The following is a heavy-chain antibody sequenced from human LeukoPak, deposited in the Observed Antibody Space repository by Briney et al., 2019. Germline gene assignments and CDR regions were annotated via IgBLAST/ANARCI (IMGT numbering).Heavy chain of an antibody. J-gene: IGHJ4*02. CDR2: IKPNSGDT. Sequence: PSVKLSCNASGYTFTGYYIHWIRHVPGQCLERMGWIKPNSGDTNYAQSFQGRVTMTRDTSINTAYMELSRLKSDDTAMYYCARDRTTVTIFDSWGQGTLVTVSS. V-gene: IGHV1-2*02. CDR3: ARDRTTVTIFDS. D-gene: IGHD4-17*01. CDR1: GYTFTGYY.